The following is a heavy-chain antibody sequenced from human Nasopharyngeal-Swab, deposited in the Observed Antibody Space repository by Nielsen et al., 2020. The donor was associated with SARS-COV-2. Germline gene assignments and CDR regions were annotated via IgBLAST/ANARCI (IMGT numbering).Heavy chain of an antibody. CDR2: ISWNSGSI. D-gene: IGHD6-19*01. J-gene: IGHJ4*02. Sequence: GGSLRLSCAASGFTFDDYAMHWVRQAPGKGLEWVSGISWNSGSIGYADSVKGRFTISRDNAKNSLYLQMNSLRAEDTASHYCAKDMGQWLVLNFGYWGQGTLVTVSS. CDR1: GFTFDDYA. CDR3: AKDMGQWLVLNFGY. V-gene: IGHV3-9*01.